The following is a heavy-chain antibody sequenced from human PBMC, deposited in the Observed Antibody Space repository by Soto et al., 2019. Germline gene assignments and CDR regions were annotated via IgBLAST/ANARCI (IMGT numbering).Heavy chain of an antibody. V-gene: IGHV6-1*01. Sequence: PSQTLSLTCDITGDFVFSKTAAWNWIRQSPSRGLEWLGRTYYRSRWYNDYAVSVIGRITITADTSKNQFSLQLKSVTREDTAVYYCAGGTFYYYGLDVWGQGTTVTVSS. CDR2: TYYRSRWYN. CDR1: GDFVFSKTAA. J-gene: IGHJ6*02. CDR3: AGGTFYYYGLDV. D-gene: IGHD2-15*01.